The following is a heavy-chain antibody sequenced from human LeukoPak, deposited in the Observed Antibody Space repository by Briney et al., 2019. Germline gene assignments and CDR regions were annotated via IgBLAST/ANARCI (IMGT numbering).Heavy chain of an antibody. CDR3: ARYNRSGLGYDH. J-gene: IGHJ4*02. V-gene: IGHV3-74*01. CDR1: GFTSSDNW. D-gene: IGHD3-22*01. Sequence: GGSLRLSCAASGFTSSDNWMYWVRQAPGRGLERVSCINSAGDSTRSAASVKGRFTISRDNATNTLYLQMNSLRAEDTAVYYCARYNRSGLGYDHWGQGTLVTVSS. CDR2: INSAGDST.